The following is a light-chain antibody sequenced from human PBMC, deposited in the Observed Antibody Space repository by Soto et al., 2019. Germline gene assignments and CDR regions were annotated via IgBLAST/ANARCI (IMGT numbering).Light chain of an antibody. CDR1: NSDVGDYNY. CDR2: DVS. V-gene: IGLV2-14*01. Sequence: QSVPTQPAAVSGSPGQSLTLSCTGTNSDVGDYNYVSWYQQHPGKAPKLMIFDVSNRPSGVSNRFSGSKSGNTASLTISGLQAEDEAEYYCSPYTSSSTYVFGTGTKVTVL. CDR3: SPYTSSSTYV. J-gene: IGLJ1*01.